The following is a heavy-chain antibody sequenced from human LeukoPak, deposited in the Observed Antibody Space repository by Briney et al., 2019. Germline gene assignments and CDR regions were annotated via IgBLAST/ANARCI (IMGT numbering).Heavy chain of an antibody. CDR3: ASSPLTYGMDV. CDR2: ISRSGSTI. CDR1: GFTFSDYY. J-gene: IGHJ6*02. V-gene: IGHV3-11*04. Sequence: GGSLRLSCAASGFTFSDYYMSWIRQAPGKGLEWVSYISRSGSTIYYADSVKGRFTISRDNAKNSLYLQMNSLRAEDTAVYYCASSPLTYGMDVWGQGTTVTVSS.